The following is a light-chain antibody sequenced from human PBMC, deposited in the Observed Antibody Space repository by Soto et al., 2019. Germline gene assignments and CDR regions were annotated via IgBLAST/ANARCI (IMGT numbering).Light chain of an antibody. CDR3: QQYNNWPPIT. CDR2: GAS. Sequence: EIVMTQSPAALSVSPGERATLSCRASQSVSSNLAWYQQKPGQAPRLLIYGASTRVTGIPARFSGSGSGTEFTLAISSLQSEDCAVYYCQQYNNWPPITCGQGTRLEIK. V-gene: IGKV3-15*01. J-gene: IGKJ5*01. CDR1: QSVSSN.